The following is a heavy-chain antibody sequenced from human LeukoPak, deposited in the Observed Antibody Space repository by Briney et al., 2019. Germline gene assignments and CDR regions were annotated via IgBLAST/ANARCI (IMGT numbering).Heavy chain of an antibody. CDR3: ARHGPFYENDAFDIWGQGTHAFDI. Sequence: PSETLSLTCIVSGGSITSHYWTWIRQPPGERLEYIGNIYYSGSTNYNPSLKSRVTISVDTSKNQFSLKLSSVTAADTAVYYCARHGPFYENDAFDIWGQGTHAFDIWGQGTMVTVSS. V-gene: IGHV4-59*08. CDR2: IYYSGST. CDR1: GGSITSHY. D-gene: IGHD5/OR15-5a*01. J-gene: IGHJ3*02.